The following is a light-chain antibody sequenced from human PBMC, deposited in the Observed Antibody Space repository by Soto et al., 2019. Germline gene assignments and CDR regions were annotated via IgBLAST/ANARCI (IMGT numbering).Light chain of an antibody. CDR3: QVWDISSGHVV. CDR1: HIGSKS. Sequence: SSELTQPPSVSEAPGKTASVPCGGSHIGSKSVHWYQKKSGQAPVLVMYYDSDRPSGIPERFSGSNSGNTATLTISRVEAGDEADYYCQVWDISSGHVVFGGGTKLTVL. V-gene: IGLV3-21*01. J-gene: IGLJ2*01. CDR2: YDS.